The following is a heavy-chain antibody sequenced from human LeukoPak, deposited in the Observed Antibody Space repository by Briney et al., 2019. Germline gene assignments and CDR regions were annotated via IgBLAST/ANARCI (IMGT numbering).Heavy chain of an antibody. CDR3: ARQTGSGLFTLP. J-gene: IGHJ4*02. CDR2: INHSGST. D-gene: IGHD3/OR15-3a*01. Sequence: SETLSLTCAVYGGSFSGYYWSWIRQPPGKGLKWIGEINHSGSTNYNPSLKSRVTISVDTSKNQFSLKLSSVTATDTAMYYCARQTGSGLFTLPGGQGTLVTVSS. V-gene: IGHV4-34*01. CDR1: GGSFSGYY.